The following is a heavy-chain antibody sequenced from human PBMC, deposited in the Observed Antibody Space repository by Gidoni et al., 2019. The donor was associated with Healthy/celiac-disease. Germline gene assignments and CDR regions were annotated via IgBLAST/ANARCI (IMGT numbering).Heavy chain of an antibody. Sequence: QVQLVQSGAEVKKPGASVKVSCQASGYTFTSYDINWVRQATGQGLEGMGWMNPNSGNTGYAQKFQGRVTMTRNTSISTAYMELSSLRSEDTAVYYCARGRVAAAGKHNWFDPWGQGTLVTVSS. CDR1: GYTFTSYD. J-gene: IGHJ5*02. CDR2: MNPNSGNT. D-gene: IGHD6-13*01. V-gene: IGHV1-8*01. CDR3: ARGRVAAAGKHNWFDP.